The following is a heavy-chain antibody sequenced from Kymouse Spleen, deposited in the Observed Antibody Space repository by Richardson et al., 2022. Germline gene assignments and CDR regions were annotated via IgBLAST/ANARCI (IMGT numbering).Heavy chain of an antibody. CDR1: GGSFSGYY. Sequence: QVQLQQWGAGLLKPSETLSLTCAVYGGSFSGYYWSWIRQPPGKGLEWIGEINHSGSTNYNPSLKSRVTISVDTSKNQFSLKLSSVTAADTAVYYCARAGYSSGW*GVTLTTGAREPWSPSPQ. V-gene: IGHV4-34*01. J-gene: IGHJ4*02. CDR2: INHSGST. CDR3: ARAGYSSGW*GVTLTT. D-gene: IGHD6-19*01.